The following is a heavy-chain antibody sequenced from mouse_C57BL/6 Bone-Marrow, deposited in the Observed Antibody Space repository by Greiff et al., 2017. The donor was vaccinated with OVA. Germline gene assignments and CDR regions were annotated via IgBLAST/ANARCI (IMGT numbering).Heavy chain of an antibody. CDR3: TTDGYYY. CDR2: IDPENGDT. J-gene: IGHJ2*01. Sequence: VQLQQSGAELVRPGASVKLSCTASGFNIKDDYMHWVKQRPEQGLEWIGWIDPENGDTEYASKFQGKATITADTSSTTAYLQLSSLTSEDTAVYYCTTDGYYYWGQGTTRTVSS. CDR1: GFNIKDDY. V-gene: IGHV14-4*01. D-gene: IGHD2-3*01.